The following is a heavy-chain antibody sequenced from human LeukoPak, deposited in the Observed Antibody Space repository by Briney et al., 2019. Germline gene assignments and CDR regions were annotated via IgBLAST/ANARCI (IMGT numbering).Heavy chain of an antibody. CDR1: GFTFKTCA. CDR2: LSGNGDNT. V-gene: IGHV3-23*01. CDR3: AKADPYYSSTSCSIDY. D-gene: IGHD2-2*01. J-gene: IGHJ4*02. Sequence: GGSLRLSRAASGFTFKTCAMNWVRQAPGRGLEWVSHLSGNGDNTYYADSVKGRFTISRDISKNTLYLRMTNLRAEDTAVYYCAKADPYYSSTSCSIDYWGQGTLVTVSS.